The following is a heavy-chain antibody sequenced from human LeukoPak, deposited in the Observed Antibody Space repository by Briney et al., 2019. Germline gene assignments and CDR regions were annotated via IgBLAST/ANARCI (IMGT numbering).Heavy chain of an antibody. D-gene: IGHD6-6*01. CDR2: IIPIFGTA. CDR3: ARLPLRSIAVGYYGMDV. J-gene: IGHJ6*04. V-gene: IGHV1-69*01. Sequence: SVKVSCKASGGTFSSYAISWVRQAPGQGLEWMGGIIPIFGTANYAQKFQGRVTITADESTSTAYMELSSLRSEDTAVYYCARLPLRSIAVGYYGMDVWGKGTTVTVSS. CDR1: GGTFSSYA.